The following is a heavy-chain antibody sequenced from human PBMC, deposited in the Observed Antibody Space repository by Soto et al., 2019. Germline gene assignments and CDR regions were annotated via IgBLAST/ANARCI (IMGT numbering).Heavy chain of an antibody. CDR3: ASWVIDYGDLRLGY. CDR2: INAGNGNT. CDR1: GYTFTNYI. J-gene: IGHJ4*02. V-gene: IGHV1-3*01. D-gene: IGHD4-17*01. Sequence: ASVKVSCKASGYTFTNYIMHWVLQAPGQRLEWMGWINAGNGNTKYSQKFQGRVTITRDTSANTAYMEVSSLRSEDTAVHFCASWVIDYGDLRLGYWGQGTLVTVSS.